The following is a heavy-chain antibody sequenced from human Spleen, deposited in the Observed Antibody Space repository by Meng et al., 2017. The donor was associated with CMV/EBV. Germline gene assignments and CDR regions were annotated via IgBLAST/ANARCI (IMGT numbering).Heavy chain of an antibody. J-gene: IGHJ6*02. CDR2: INHSGST. CDR1: GGSFSGYY. CDR3: ARREYYYGMDV. Sequence: SETLSLTCAVYGGSFSGYYWSWIRQPPGKGLEWIGEINHSGSTNYNQSLKSRVTISVDTSKNQFSLKLSSVTAADTAVYYCARREYYYGMDVWGQGTTVTVSS. V-gene: IGHV4-34*01.